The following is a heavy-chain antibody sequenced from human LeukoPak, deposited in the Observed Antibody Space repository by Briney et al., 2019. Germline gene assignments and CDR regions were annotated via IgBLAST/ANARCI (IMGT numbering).Heavy chain of an antibody. CDR2: INHSGST. D-gene: IGHD6-13*01. Sequence: SETLSLTCAVYGGSFSGYYWSWIRQPPGKGLEWIGEINHSGSTNYNPSLKSRVTISVDTSKNQFSLKLSSVTAADTAVYYCARGRAKYSSSWYTPPRALFDYWGQGTLATVSS. CDR3: ARGRAKYSSSWYTPPRALFDY. CDR1: GGSFSGYY. J-gene: IGHJ4*02. V-gene: IGHV4-34*01.